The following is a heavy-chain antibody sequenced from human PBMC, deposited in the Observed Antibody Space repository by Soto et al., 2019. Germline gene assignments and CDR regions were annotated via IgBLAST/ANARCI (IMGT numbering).Heavy chain of an antibody. CDR1: GGSISSSSYY. CDR3: ARHSRITMVRGVKLPPSVPFDY. CDR2: IYYSGST. D-gene: IGHD3-10*01. Sequence: QLQLQESGPGLVKPSETLSLTCTVSGGSISSSSYYWGWIRQPPGKGLEWIGSIYYSGSTYYNPSLKSRVTISVDTSKNQFSLKLSSVTAADTAVYYCARHSRITMVRGVKLPPSVPFDYWGQGTLVTVSS. J-gene: IGHJ4*02. V-gene: IGHV4-39*01.